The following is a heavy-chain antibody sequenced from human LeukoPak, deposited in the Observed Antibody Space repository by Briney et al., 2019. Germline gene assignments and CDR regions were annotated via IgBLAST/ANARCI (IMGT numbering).Heavy chain of an antibody. V-gene: IGHV3-21*01. CDR1: GFTFSGYS. CDR2: ISGGSSYI. Sequence: GGSLRLSCAASGFTFSGYSISWVRQAPGKGLEWVSSISGGSSYIYYADSLKGRFTISRDNAKNSLSLQMNSLRAGDTAVYFCARSDHDSWASFLRIGAFDFWGQGTMVTVSS. CDR3: ARSDHDSWASFLRIGAFDF. J-gene: IGHJ3*01. D-gene: IGHD3-3*01.